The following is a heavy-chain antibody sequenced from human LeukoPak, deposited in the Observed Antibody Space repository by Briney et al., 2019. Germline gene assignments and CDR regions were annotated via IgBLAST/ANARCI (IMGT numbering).Heavy chain of an antibody. V-gene: IGHV3-21*01. D-gene: IGHD3-22*01. CDR3: ARFEGLLPQFDY. Sequence: GGSLRLSCAASGFTFSSYSMNWVRQAPGKGLEWVSSISSSSSYIYYADSVKGRFTISRDNAKNSLYLQMNSLRAEDTAVYYCARFEGLLPQFDYWGQGTLVTVSS. J-gene: IGHJ4*02. CDR1: GFTFSSYS. CDR2: ISSSSSYI.